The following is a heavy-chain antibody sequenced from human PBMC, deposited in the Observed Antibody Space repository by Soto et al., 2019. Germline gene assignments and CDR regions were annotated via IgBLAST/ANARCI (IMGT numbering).Heavy chain of an antibody. V-gene: IGHV4-39*01. CDR3: ARQFEFWGSRLYYFDY. CDR2: IYYSGST. Sequence: SETLSLTCTVSGGSISSSSYYWGWIRQPPGKGLEWIGSIYYSGSTYYNPSLKSRVTISVDTSKNQFSLKLSSVTAADTAVYYCARQFEFWGSRLYYFDYWGQGTLVTVSS. CDR1: GGSISSSSYY. J-gene: IGHJ4*02. D-gene: IGHD7-27*01.